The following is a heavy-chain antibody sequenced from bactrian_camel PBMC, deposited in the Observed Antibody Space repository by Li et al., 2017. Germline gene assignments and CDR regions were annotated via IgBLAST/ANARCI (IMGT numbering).Heavy chain of an antibody. J-gene: IGHJ4*01. CDR1: GRIYKDC. Sequence: VQLVESGGGLVQPGGSLRLSCVASGRIYKDCLGWFRQAPGKEREGVAAIVTSGEATYYADSVKGRFIISQDNGKMYLQMNSLKSEDTALYYCATVRLHCYSGSCPYENWGQGTQVTVS. V-gene: IGHV3S54*01. CDR3: ATVRLHCYSGSCPYEN. D-gene: IGHD3*01. CDR2: IVTSGEAT.